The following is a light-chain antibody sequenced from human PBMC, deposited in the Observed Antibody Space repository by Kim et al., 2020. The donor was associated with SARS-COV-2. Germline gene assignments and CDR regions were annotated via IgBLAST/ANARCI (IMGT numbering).Light chain of an antibody. CDR2: DVT. CDR1: NSDSGGYNY. V-gene: IGLV2-14*03. CDR3: SSYTSSKTWL. Sequence: GQSITITSTGTNSDSGGYNYVSWYQHHPGKAPKLLIYDVTKRPSGVSNRFSGSKSGSTASLTISGLQAEDEADYYCSSYTSSKTWLFGGGTQLTVL. J-gene: IGLJ3*02.